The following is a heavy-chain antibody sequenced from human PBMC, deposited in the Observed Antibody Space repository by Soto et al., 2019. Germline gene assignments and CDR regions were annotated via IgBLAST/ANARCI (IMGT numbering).Heavy chain of an antibody. CDR1: GFMLSSYA. CDR2: ISGTGGST. Sequence: EVQLLESGGGLVQPGGSLRLSCAASGFMLSSYAMSWVRQAPGKGLEWVSGISGTGGSTHYADSVKGRFTISRDNSKNTQNLQMNSLRAEDTAVYKCAKVALSGYTWETGKGYFDLWGQGTLVTVSS. CDR3: AKVALSGYTWETGKGYFDL. D-gene: IGHD5-12*01. J-gene: IGHJ4*02. V-gene: IGHV3-23*01.